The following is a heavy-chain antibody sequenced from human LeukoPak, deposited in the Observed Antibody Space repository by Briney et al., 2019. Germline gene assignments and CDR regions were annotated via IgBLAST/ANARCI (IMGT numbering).Heavy chain of an antibody. CDR3: ARGTRSGELLSY. Sequence: SETLSLTCTVSGGSVTNYYWTWIRQPPGKGLEWIGYIYYSGSTNFNPSLKSRVTISVDTSKNQFSLKLSSVTAADTAVYYCARGTRSGELLSYWGQGTLVTVSS. J-gene: IGHJ4*02. CDR2: IYYSGST. V-gene: IGHV4-59*02. CDR1: GGSVTNYY. D-gene: IGHD1-26*01.